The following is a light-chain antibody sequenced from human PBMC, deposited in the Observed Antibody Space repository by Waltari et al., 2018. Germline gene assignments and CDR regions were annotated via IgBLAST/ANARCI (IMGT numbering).Light chain of an antibody. CDR2: TAS. V-gene: IGKV1-5*03. CDR1: QSIDTW. CDR3: QQYYSYPLT. Sequence: DIKMTQSPSTLSASVGDRVTITCRASQSIDTWLAWYQHKPGKAPNILIYTASNLEGGVPSRCSGSGSGTEFSLTISSLQPDDFASYYCQQYYSYPLTFCQGTKVEIK. J-gene: IGKJ1*01.